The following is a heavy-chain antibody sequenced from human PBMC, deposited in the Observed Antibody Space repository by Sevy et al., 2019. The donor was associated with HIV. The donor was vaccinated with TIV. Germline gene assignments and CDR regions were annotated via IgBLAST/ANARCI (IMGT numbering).Heavy chain of an antibody. CDR3: GGPMAVAPRTDY. CDR1: GFIFSSFT. J-gene: IGHJ4*02. D-gene: IGHD6-19*01. Sequence: GGSLRLSCAASGFIFSSFTMNWVRQAPGKGLEWVSSISSNGNYIYFADSVKGRFTISRDNTKNSLYLHLNSLRAEDTAVYYRGGPMAVAPRTDYWGQGTLVTVSS. V-gene: IGHV3-21*01. CDR2: ISSNGNYI.